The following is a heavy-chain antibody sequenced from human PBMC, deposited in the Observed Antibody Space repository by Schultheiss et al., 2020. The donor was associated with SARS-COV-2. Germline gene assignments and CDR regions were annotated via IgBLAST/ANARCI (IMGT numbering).Heavy chain of an antibody. Sequence: SETLSLTCTVSGGSISSSSYYWGWIRQPPGKGLEWIGSIYYSGSTYYNPSLKSRVTISVDTSKNQFSLKLSSVTAADTAVYYCARRGVGIDCSSTSCYYFDYWGQGTLVTVSS. J-gene: IGHJ4*02. CDR1: GGSISSSSYY. D-gene: IGHD2-2*01. CDR3: ARRGVGIDCSSTSCYYFDY. V-gene: IGHV4-39*01. CDR2: IYYSGST.